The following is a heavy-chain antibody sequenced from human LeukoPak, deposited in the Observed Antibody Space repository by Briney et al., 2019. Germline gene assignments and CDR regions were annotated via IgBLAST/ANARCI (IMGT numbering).Heavy chain of an antibody. CDR3: ARSRDTMVRGIGY. Sequence: KTSETLSLTCTVSGGSISSYYWSWIRQPPGKGLEWIGYIYYTGSTNYNPSLKSRVTISVDTSKNQFSLKLSSVTAADTAVYYCARSRDTMVRGIGYWGQGTLVTVSS. D-gene: IGHD3-10*01. J-gene: IGHJ4*02. CDR2: IYYTGST. CDR1: GGSISSYY. V-gene: IGHV4-59*01.